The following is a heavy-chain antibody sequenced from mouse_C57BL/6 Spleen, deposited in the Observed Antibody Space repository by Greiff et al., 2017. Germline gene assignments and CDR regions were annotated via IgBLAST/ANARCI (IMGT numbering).Heavy chain of an antibody. D-gene: IGHD1-1*01. CDR3: ARFTTVVARNYFDD. V-gene: IGHV1-50*01. Sequence: QVQLQQPGAELVKPGASVKLSCKASGYTFTSYWMQWVKQRPGQGLEWIGEIDPSDSYTNYNQKFKGKATLTVDTSSSTAYMQLSSLTSEDSAVYYCARFTTVVARNYFDDWGQGTTLTVSS. CDR1: GYTFTSYW. J-gene: IGHJ2*01. CDR2: IDPSDSYT.